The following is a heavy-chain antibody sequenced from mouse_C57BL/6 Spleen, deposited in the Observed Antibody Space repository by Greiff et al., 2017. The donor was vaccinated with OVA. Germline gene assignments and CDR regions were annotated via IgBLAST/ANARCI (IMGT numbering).Heavy chain of an antibody. D-gene: IGHD1-1*01. J-gene: IGHJ3*01. CDR3: ASHYGSSYGWFAY. CDR1: GYTFTDYY. CDR2: INPYNGGT. Sequence: EVQLQQSGPVLVKPGASVKMSCKASGYTFTDYYMNWVKQSHGKSLEWIGVINPYNGGTSYNQKFKGKATLTVDKSSSTAYMELNSLTSEDSAVYYCASHYGSSYGWFAYWGQGTLVTVSA. V-gene: IGHV1-19*01.